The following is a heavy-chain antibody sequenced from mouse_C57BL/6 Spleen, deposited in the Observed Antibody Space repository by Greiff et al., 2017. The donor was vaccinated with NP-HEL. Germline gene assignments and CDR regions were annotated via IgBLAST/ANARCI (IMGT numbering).Heavy chain of an antibody. CDR2: INPNNGGT. D-gene: IGHD1-1*01. CDR3: AREDYYYGSSYAY. Sequence: EVQLQQSGPELVKPGASVKIPCKASGYTFTDYNMDWVKQSHGKSLEWIGDINPNNGGTIYNQKFKGKATLTVDKSSSTAYMELRSLTSEDTAVYYCAREDYYYGSSYAYWGQGTLVTVSA. CDR1: GYTFTDYN. V-gene: IGHV1-18*01. J-gene: IGHJ3*01.